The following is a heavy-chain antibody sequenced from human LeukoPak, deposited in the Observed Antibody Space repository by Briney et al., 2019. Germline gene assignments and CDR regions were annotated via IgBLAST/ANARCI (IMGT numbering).Heavy chain of an antibody. D-gene: IGHD3-10*01. CDR2: ISSNSSYI. J-gene: IGHJ5*02. CDR3: ARGPTYYYGSGSLPNWFDP. CDR1: GFTFRSYN. V-gene: IGHV3-21*01. Sequence: GGSLRLSCAASGFTFRSYNMNWVRQAPGKGLEWVSSISSNSSYIYYADSVKGRFTISRDNAKNSLYLQMNSVRAEDTAVYYCARGPTYYYGSGSLPNWFDPWGQGTLVTVST.